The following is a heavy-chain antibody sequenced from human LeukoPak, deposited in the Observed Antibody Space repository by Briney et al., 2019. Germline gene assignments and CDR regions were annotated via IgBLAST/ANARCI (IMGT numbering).Heavy chain of an antibody. J-gene: IGHJ5*02. CDR2: ISYSGTT. D-gene: IGHD6-13*01. CDR3: ARGVYWIDP. V-gene: IGHV4-59*01. Sequence: SETLSLTCTVSGGSISSYYWSWIRQPPGKGLEWIGYISYSGTTNYNPSLKSRVTISIDTSKNQFSLKLSSVTAADTAVYYCARGVYWIDPWGQGTLVTVSS. CDR1: GGSISSYY.